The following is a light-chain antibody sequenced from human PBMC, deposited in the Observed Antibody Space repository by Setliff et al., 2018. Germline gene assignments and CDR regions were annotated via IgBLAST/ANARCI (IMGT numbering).Light chain of an antibody. J-gene: IGLJ1*01. Sequence: QSALTQPASVSGSPGQSITISCSGTSNDVGAYDLVSWYQQHPGKAPKLMIYEVSKRPSGVPDRFSGSKSGNTASLTVSGLQAEDEADYYCSSYEGSNNDVFGTGTKVTVL. CDR2: EVS. V-gene: IGLV2-8*01. CDR1: SNDVGAYDL. CDR3: SSYEGSNNDV.